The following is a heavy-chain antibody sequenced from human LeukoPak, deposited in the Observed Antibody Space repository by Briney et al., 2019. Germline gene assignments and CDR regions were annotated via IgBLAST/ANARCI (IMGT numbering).Heavy chain of an antibody. CDR2: ISGSGGST. D-gene: IGHD3-22*01. V-gene: IGHV3-23*01. Sequence: PGGSLRLSCAASGFTFSSYAMSWVRQAPGKGLEWVSAISGSGGSTYYADSVKGRFTISRDNSKNTPYLQMNSLRAEDTAVYYCAKTPPYYYDSSGYSSAEYFQHWGQGTLVTVSS. CDR3: AKTPPYYYDSSGYSSAEYFQH. J-gene: IGHJ1*01. CDR1: GFTFSSYA.